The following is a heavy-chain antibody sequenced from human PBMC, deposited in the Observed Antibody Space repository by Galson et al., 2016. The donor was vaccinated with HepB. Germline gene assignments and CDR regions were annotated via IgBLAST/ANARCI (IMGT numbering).Heavy chain of an antibody. CDR2: IYSGGGT. D-gene: IGHD2-21*02. V-gene: IGHV3-53*01. Sequence: SLRLSCAASGFTVSSNYMSWVRQAPGKGLEWVSVIYSGGGTYYADSVKGRFTISRDNSQNTLYLQMNSLRAEDTAVYYCAKGRYCGGDCYSSDYWGRGTLVTVSS. J-gene: IGHJ4*02. CDR1: GFTVSSNY. CDR3: AKGRYCGGDCYSSDY.